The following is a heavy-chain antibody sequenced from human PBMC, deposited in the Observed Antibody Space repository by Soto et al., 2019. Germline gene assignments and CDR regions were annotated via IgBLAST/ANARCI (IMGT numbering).Heavy chain of an antibody. CDR3: ARQPTTGDTDLWFDP. CDR1: GGSISTSRSY. V-gene: IGHV4-39*01. D-gene: IGHD2-21*01. CDR2: IFYSGST. J-gene: IGHJ5*02. Sequence: QLQLLESGPGLGKASETLSLTCSVSGGSISTSRSYWAWIRQPPGKGLEWLANIFYSGSTFYNPSLASRVSVSVDTSKNEFSLKLRSVTAADTAVYYCARQPTTGDTDLWFDPWGQGTLVTVSS.